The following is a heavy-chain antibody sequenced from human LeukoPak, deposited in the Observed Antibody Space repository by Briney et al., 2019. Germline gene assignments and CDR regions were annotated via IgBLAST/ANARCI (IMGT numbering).Heavy chain of an antibody. Sequence: PGGSLRLSCAASGFTFSSYAMHWVRQAPGKGLEWVAVISYDASNIYYADSVKGRFTISRDNSKNTLYLQMNSLRAEDTAVYYCATRSWSIPYYYYGMDVWGQGTTVTVSS. CDR3: ATRSWSIPYYYYGMDV. J-gene: IGHJ6*02. D-gene: IGHD6-13*01. V-gene: IGHV3-30-3*01. CDR2: ISYDASNI. CDR1: GFTFSSYA.